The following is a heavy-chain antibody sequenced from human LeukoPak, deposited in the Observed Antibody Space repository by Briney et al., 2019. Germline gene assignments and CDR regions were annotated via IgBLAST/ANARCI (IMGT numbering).Heavy chain of an antibody. Sequence: GGSLRLSCAASGFTFSSYAMHWVRQAPGKGLEYVSVISSNGGSTYYANSVKGRFIISRDNSKNTLYLQMGSLRAEDMAVYYCARGGPFQWELLGYWGQGTLVTVSS. CDR2: ISSNGGST. J-gene: IGHJ4*02. CDR1: GFTFSSYA. D-gene: IGHD1-26*01. CDR3: ARGGPFQWELLGY. V-gene: IGHV3-64*01.